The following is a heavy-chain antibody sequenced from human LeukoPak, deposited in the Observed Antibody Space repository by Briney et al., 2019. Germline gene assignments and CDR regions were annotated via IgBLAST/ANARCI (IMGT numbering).Heavy chain of an antibody. J-gene: IGHJ4*02. CDR2: IKQDGSEK. V-gene: IGHV3-7*01. Sequence: GGSLRLSCVASGFTFSSYWMSWVRQAPGKGLEWVANIKQDGSEKYYVDSVKGRFTISRDNAKNSLYLQMSSLRGEDTAVYYCARVGSGWSLDYWGQGTLVTVSS. CDR1: GFTFSSYW. D-gene: IGHD6-19*01. CDR3: ARVGSGWSLDY.